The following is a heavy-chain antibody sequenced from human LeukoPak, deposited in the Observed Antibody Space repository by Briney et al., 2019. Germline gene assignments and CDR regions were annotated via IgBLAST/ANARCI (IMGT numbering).Heavy chain of an antibody. CDR2: IWYDGSNK. V-gene: IGHV3-33*01. D-gene: IGHD3-3*01. CDR1: GFTFSSYG. CDR3: ARGMTMELPEDY. J-gene: IGHJ4*02. Sequence: GGSLRLSCAASGFTFSSYGMHWVRQAPGKGLEWMAVIWYDGSNKYYADSVKGRFTISRDNSKNTLYLQMNSLRAEDTAVYYCARGMTMELPEDYWGQGTLVTVSS.